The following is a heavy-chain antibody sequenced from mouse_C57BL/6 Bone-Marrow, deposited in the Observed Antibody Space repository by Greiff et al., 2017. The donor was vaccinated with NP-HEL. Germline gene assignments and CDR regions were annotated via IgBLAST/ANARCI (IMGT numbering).Heavy chain of an antibody. V-gene: IGHV1-80*01. D-gene: IGHD1-1*01. CDR2: IYPGDGDT. CDR1: GYAFSSYW. CDR3: ARKYGSRTVYYFDY. J-gene: IGHJ2*01. Sequence: VQLQQSGAELVKPGASVKISCKASGYAFSSYWMNWVKQRPGQGLEWIGQIYPGDGDTNYNGKFKGKATLTADKSSSTAYRQSSSLTSEDSAVYFCARKYGSRTVYYFDYWGQGTTLTVSS.